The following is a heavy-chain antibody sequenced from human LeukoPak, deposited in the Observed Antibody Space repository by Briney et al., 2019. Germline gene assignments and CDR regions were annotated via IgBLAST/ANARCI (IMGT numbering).Heavy chain of an antibody. Sequence: GGSLRLSCAVSGFIFSVQYMDWVRQAPGKGLEWVGRTQNKANSYTMDYAASVRGRFTISRDDSKNSLSLQMNSLKTEDTAVYYCVRRNYVAFDIWGQGTMVIVSS. V-gene: IGHV3-72*01. CDR1: GFIFSVQY. J-gene: IGHJ3*02. CDR2: TQNKANSYTM. CDR3: VRRNYVAFDI. D-gene: IGHD1-7*01.